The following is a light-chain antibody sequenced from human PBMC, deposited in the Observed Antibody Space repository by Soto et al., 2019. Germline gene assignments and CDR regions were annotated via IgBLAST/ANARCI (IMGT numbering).Light chain of an antibody. CDR1: SSNIGAGYD. J-gene: IGLJ3*02. CDR3: AAWDDSLSAWV. Sequence: SVLTQPPSVSGAPGQRVTISCTGSSSNIGAGYDVQWYQQVPGTAPKLVIYKNSQRPSGVPDRFSGSKSATAASLTVSGLRSEDEADYYCAAWDDSLSAWVFGGGTKLTVL. V-gene: IGLV1-40*01. CDR2: KNS.